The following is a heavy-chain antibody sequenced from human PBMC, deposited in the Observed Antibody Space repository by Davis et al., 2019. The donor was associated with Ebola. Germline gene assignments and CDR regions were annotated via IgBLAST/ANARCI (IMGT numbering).Heavy chain of an antibody. CDR3: ARDQLLWFRELSYYYYGMDV. CDR1: GYTFTIYG. V-gene: IGHV1-18*01. CDR2: ISAYNGNT. Sequence: ASVKVSCKASGYTFTIYGISWVRQAPGQGLEWMGWISAYNGNTNYAQKLQGRVTMTTDTSTSTAYMELRSLRSDDTAVYYCARDQLLWFRELSYYYYGMDVWGQGTTVTVSS. J-gene: IGHJ6*02. D-gene: IGHD3-10*01.